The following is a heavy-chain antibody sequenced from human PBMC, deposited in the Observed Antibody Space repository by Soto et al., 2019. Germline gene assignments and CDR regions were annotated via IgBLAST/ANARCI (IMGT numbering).Heavy chain of an antibody. Sequence: GGSLRLSCAASGFTFSEYSMNWVRQAPGKGLEWVSSITSGGTYIYYADSLRGRFTISRDNAQSSLYLQMNSLTAEDKAVYYCTRGIGDYAWGQGTLVTVSS. CDR1: GFTFSEYS. J-gene: IGHJ4*02. CDR2: ITSGGTYI. CDR3: TRGIGDYA. V-gene: IGHV3-21*01. D-gene: IGHD4-17*01.